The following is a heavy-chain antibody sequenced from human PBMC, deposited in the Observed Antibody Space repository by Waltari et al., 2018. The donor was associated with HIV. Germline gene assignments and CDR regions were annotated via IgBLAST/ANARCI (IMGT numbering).Heavy chain of an antibody. V-gene: IGHV1-46*01. CDR1: GYTFTTYS. Sequence: QLQLAQSVAEVKTPGASVKVSCNASGYTFTTYSIHWFGPVPGQGLEWMGIINPSGGTTRYGQKVQGRVTMTRDTSTRTVYMELSSLRSEDTAVYYCARDEGGGEYNDFWSGLDYYGMDVWGQGTTVTVSS. J-gene: IGHJ6*02. D-gene: IGHD3-3*01. CDR3: ARDEGGGEYNDFWSGLDYYGMDV. CDR2: INPSGGTT.